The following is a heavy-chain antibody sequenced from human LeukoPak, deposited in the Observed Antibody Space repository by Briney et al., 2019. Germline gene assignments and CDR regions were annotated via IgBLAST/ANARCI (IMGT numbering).Heavy chain of an antibody. D-gene: IGHD3-22*01. CDR2: INPNSGGT. V-gene: IGHV1-2*02. CDR3: ARDKGYDSSGYYYLSWFDP. Sequence: ASVKVFCKASGYTFTGYYMHWVRQAPGQGLEWMGWINPNSGGTNYAQKFQGRVTMTRDTSINTAYMELSRLRSDDTAVYYCARDKGYDSSGYYYLSWFDPWGQGTLVTVSS. CDR1: GYTFTGYY. J-gene: IGHJ5*02.